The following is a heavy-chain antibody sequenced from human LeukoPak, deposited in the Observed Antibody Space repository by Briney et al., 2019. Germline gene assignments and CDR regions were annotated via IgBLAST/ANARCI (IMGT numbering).Heavy chain of an antibody. CDR2: IKQDGSEK. V-gene: IGHV3-7*01. CDR3: ATPGGVVAATGDAFDI. J-gene: IGHJ3*02. Sequence: GGSLRLSCTTSGFTFSSYWMSWVRQAPGKGLEWVANIKQDGSEKYYVDSVKGRFTISRDNAKNSLYLQMNSLRAEDTAVYYCATPGGVVAATGDAFDIWGQGTMVTVSS. D-gene: IGHD2-15*01. CDR1: GFTFSSYW.